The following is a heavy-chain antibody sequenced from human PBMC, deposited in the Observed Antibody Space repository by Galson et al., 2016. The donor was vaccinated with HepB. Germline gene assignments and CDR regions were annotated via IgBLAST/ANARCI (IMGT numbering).Heavy chain of an antibody. D-gene: IGHD6-19*01. J-gene: IGHJ4*02. Sequence: SLRLSCAASGFTFSSYAMSWVRQAPGKGLEWVSAISGSGGSTYYADSVEGRFTISRDNSKNTLYLQMNSLRAEDTAVYYCAKDPCIPVAGCVQSVPEPDYWGQGTLVTVSS. CDR2: ISGSGGST. V-gene: IGHV3-23*01. CDR3: AKDPCIPVAGCVQSVPEPDY. CDR1: GFTFSSYA.